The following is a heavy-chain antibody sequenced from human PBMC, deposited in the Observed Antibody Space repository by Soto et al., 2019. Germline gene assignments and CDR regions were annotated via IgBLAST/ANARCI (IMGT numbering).Heavy chain of an antibody. V-gene: IGHV4-39*01. CDR1: GGSIANNNYF. J-gene: IGHJ4*02. Sequence: KTSETLSLTCTVSGGSIANNNYFWGWVRQPPGKGLEWIGSAAYSGGTYKNPSLKSRVTVSVDTSKNQFSLKLTSVTAADTAVYYCAKVVGGATSHSDFDSWGQGTMVTVYS. CDR2: AAYSGGT. D-gene: IGHD2-15*01. CDR3: AKVVGGATSHSDFDS.